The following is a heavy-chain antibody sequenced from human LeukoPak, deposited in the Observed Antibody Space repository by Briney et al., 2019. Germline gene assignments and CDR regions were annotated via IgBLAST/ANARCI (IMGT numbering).Heavy chain of an antibody. CDR2: ISSSSSYI. J-gene: IGHJ4*02. D-gene: IGHD4-17*01. V-gene: IGHV3-21*01. CDR3: ARDGADYGDYLEEFDY. Sequence: GGSLRLSCAASGFTFSSYSMNWVRQAPGKGLEWVSSISSSSSYIYYADSVKGRFTISRDNAKNSLYLQMNSLRAEDTAVYYCARDGADYGDYLEEFDYWGQGTLVTVSS. CDR1: GFTFSSYS.